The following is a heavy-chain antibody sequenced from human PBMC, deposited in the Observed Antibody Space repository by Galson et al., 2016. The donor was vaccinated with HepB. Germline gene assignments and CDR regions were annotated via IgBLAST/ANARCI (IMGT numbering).Heavy chain of an antibody. J-gene: IGHJ4*02. Sequence: SLRLSCAVFGFNLNSYSMNWVRQAPGKGLEWISYITSSSSLIFYADSVKGRFTISRNNARNSLYLQMNILRAEDTAVYYCARVVYGAGIYYRFYNYWGQGPLLTVSS. CDR1: GFNLNSYS. V-gene: IGHV3-48*01. CDR3: ARVVYGAGIYYRFYNY. CDR2: ITSSSSLI. D-gene: IGHD3-10*01.